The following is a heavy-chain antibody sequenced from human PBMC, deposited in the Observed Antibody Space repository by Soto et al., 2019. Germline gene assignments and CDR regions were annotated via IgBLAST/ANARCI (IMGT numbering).Heavy chain of an antibody. CDR2: ISRDGGTK. Sequence: QVQLVESGGGVVQPGRSLRLSCAVSGFTVSTYGMHWVRQAPGKGREWVEVISRDGGTKYYADSVKGRFTISRDNSRNTLFLEMNSLRGDDMAVYYCTGEVASGYWGQGTLVTVSS. V-gene: IGHV3-30*03. CDR3: TGEVASGY. J-gene: IGHJ4*02. D-gene: IGHD2-8*02. CDR1: GFTVSTYG.